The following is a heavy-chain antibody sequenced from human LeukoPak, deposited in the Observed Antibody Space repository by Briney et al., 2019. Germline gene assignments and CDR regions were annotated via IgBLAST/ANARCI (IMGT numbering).Heavy chain of an antibody. CDR2: IYHSGST. CDR3: ASRPYCSGGSCRNWFDP. J-gene: IGHJ5*02. D-gene: IGHD2-15*01. V-gene: IGHV4-4*02. CDR1: GGSISSSDW. Sequence: SETLSLTCAVSGGSISSSDWWSWVRQPPGKGLEWIGEIYHSGSTNYNPSLKSRVTISVNKSKNQFSLKLSSVTAADTAVYYCASRPYCSGGSCRNWFDPWGQGTLVTVSS.